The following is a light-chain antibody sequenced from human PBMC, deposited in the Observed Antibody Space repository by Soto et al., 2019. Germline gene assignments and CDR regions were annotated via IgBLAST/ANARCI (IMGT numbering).Light chain of an antibody. CDR1: QRVSSS. Sequence: EIVMTQSPATLSVSPGETATLSCRASQRVSSSLAWYQQKPGQAPRLLISGASTRAAGVPARFSGSGSGTDVTLTIRSLPSEDFAVYYCQQYNDWPHGLTFGGGTKVEIK. CDR2: GAS. V-gene: IGKV3-15*01. J-gene: IGKJ4*01. CDR3: QQYNDWPHGLT.